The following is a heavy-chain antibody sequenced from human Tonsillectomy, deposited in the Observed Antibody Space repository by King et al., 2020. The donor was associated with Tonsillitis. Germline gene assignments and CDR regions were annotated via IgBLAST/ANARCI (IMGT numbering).Heavy chain of an antibody. D-gene: IGHD1-1*01. Sequence: QLVQSGGGVVQPGMSLRLSCAASGFTFSSYGMHWVRQAPGKGLEWGAVIWYDGRNKYYADSVKGRFTISRDNSKNTLYLQMNSLRAEDTAVYYCASPGGTFDIRGQGTMVTVSS. V-gene: IGHV3-33*01. CDR3: ASPGGTFDI. CDR2: IWYDGRNK. J-gene: IGHJ3*02. CDR1: GFTFSSYG.